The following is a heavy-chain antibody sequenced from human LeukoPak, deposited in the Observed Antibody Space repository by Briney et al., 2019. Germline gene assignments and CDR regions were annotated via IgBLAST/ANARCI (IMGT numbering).Heavy chain of an antibody. CDR3: AREDPARGRYYFDY. D-gene: IGHD1-26*01. CDR1: GGSISSGPYF. J-gene: IGHJ4*02. CDR2: IYTSGST. Sequence: SETLSLTCSVSGGSISSGPYFWSWIRQPAGKGLEWIGRIYTSGSTNYNPSLKSRVTISVDTSKNQFSLKLSSVTAADTAVYYCAREDPARGRYYFDYWGQGTLVTVSS. V-gene: IGHV4-61*02.